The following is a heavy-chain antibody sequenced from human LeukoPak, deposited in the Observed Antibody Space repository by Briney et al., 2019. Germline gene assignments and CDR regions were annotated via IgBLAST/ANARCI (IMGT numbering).Heavy chain of an antibody. Sequence: PGGSLRLSCAASGFTFDDYGMSWVRQAPGKGLEWVSVIYSGGSTYYADSVKGRFTISRDNSKNTLYLQMNSLRAEDTAVYYRARATTRHHWFDPWGQGTLVTVSS. CDR2: IYSGGST. J-gene: IGHJ5*02. CDR1: GFTFDDYG. V-gene: IGHV3-53*01. D-gene: IGHD1-14*01. CDR3: ARATTRHHWFDP.